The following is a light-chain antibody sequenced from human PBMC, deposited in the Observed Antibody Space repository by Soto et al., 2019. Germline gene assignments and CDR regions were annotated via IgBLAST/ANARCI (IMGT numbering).Light chain of an antibody. Sequence: QSVLTQPPSVSGAPGQRVTISCTGSSSNIGAGYDVHWYQQLPGTAPKLLIYGNSNRPSGVPDQFSGSKSGTSASLVITGLQAEDEADYYCSSYTSSSTLYVFGTGTKVTVL. CDR3: SSYTSSSTLYV. V-gene: IGLV1-40*01. CDR1: SSNIGAGYD. CDR2: GNS. J-gene: IGLJ1*01.